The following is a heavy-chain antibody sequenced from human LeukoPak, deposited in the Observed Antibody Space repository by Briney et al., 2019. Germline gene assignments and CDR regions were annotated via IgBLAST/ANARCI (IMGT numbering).Heavy chain of an antibody. CDR1: GFTFDDYA. CDR2: ISGDGGST. CDR3: AKDITSSWYIASGAFDI. D-gene: IGHD6-13*01. J-gene: IGHJ3*02. Sequence: GGSLRLSCAASGFTFDDYAMHWVRQAPGKGLEWVSLISGDGGSTYYADSVKGRFTISRDNSKNCLYLQMNSLRTEDTALYYCAKDITSSWYIASGAFDIWGQGTMVTVSS. V-gene: IGHV3-43*02.